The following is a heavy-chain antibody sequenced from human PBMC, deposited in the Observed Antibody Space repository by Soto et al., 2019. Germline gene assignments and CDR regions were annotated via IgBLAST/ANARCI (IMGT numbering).Heavy chain of an antibody. Sequence: EVQLLESGGGLVQPGGSLRLSCVPSGFTFSGSAMTWVRQAPGKGLEWVSTISGGDGSPSYADSVKGRFTISRDNSKNTLYLHMNSLRADDTAAYYCAKWHTYNYDSLAFSGFDCWGQGTQVTVSS. V-gene: IGHV3-23*01. CDR3: AKWHTYNYDSLAFSGFDC. CDR2: ISGGDGSP. CDR1: GFTFSGSA. D-gene: IGHD3-16*01. J-gene: IGHJ4*02.